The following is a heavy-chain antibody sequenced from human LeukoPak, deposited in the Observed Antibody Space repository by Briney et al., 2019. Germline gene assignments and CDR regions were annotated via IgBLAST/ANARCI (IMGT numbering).Heavy chain of an antibody. CDR3: ARGDSYCSGGSCYRVFDY. D-gene: IGHD2-15*01. CDR2: IYHSGST. CDR1: GGSISSGGYS. Sequence: PSETLSLTCTVSGGSISSGGYSWSWIRQPPGKGLEWIGYIYHSGSTYYNPSLKSRVTISVDRSKNQFSLKLSSVTAADTAVYYCARGDSYCSGGSCYRVFDYWGQGTLVTVSS. V-gene: IGHV4-30-2*01. J-gene: IGHJ4*02.